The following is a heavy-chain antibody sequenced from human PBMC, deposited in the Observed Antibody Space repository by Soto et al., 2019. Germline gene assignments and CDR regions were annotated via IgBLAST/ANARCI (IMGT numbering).Heavy chain of an antibody. J-gene: IGHJ6*01. Sequence: EVQLVESGGGLVQPGGSLRLSCVASGFTFSSYWMSWVRQAPGKGLEWVANIKQDGSEKYYVDSVKDRFTISRDNAKNSLYLQMNSLRAEDSAVSYCARVYPGSGWPYHYYGMDVWGQGTTVTVSS. CDR3: ARVYPGSGWPYHYYGMDV. CDR2: IKQDGSEK. D-gene: IGHD6-19*01. V-gene: IGHV3-7*01. CDR1: GFTFSSYW.